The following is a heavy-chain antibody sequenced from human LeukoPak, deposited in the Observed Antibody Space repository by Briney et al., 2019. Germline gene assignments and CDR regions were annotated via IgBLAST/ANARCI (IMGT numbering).Heavy chain of an antibody. V-gene: IGHV4-59*12. CDR1: GGSINTYH. J-gene: IGHJ4*02. Sequence: PSETLSLTCSVSGGSINTYHWTWIRQSPGKGLELIGYISYIGSTDYNPSLESRVTISVDTSKNQFSLKLSSVTAADTAVYYCARDHPSLTRFFDYWGQGTLVTVSS. CDR2: ISYIGST. CDR3: ARDHPSLTRFFDY. D-gene: IGHD4-17*01.